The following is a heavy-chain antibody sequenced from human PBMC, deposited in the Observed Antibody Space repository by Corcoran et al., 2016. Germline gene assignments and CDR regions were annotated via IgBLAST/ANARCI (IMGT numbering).Heavy chain of an antibody. CDR3: ARDLVTIFGVVSGWFDP. D-gene: IGHD3-3*01. J-gene: IGHJ5*02. CDR2: ISSGSTYI. CDR1: GFTFSTFT. Sequence: EVQLVESGGGLVKPGGSLRLSCAASGFTFSTFTMNWVRQAPGKGLEWVSSISSGSTYIYYADSVKGRFTISRDNAKNSLYLQMNSLRAEDTAVYYCARDLVTIFGVVSGWFDPWGQGTLVTVSS. V-gene: IGHV3-21*01.